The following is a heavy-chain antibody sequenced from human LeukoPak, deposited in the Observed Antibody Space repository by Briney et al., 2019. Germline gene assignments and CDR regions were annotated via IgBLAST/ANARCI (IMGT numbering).Heavy chain of an antibody. Sequence: GGSLRLSCAASGFTFSSYGMHWVRQAPGKGLEWVAVISYDGSNKYYADSVKGRFTISRDNSKNTLYLQMNSLRAEDTAVYYCAKDGAAVGFDAFDIWGQGTMVTVSS. D-gene: IGHD1-26*01. V-gene: IGHV3-30*18. CDR1: GFTFSSYG. J-gene: IGHJ3*02. CDR3: AKDGAAVGFDAFDI. CDR2: ISYDGSNK.